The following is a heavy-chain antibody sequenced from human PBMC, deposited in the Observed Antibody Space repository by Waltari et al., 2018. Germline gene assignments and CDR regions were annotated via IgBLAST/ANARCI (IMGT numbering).Heavy chain of an antibody. V-gene: IGHV4-39*02. D-gene: IGHD4-17*01. CDR1: GGSISSSGYY. Sequence: QLQLQESGPGLVKSSETLSLTCTVPGGSISSSGYYWGWIRQPPGKGLEWIGTIDYSGNTYYNPSLKSRVTISVDTSKRQFSLMLNSVTAADTAVYYCVRDFGDHRTDYWGQGTLVTVSS. J-gene: IGHJ4*02. CDR2: IDYSGNT. CDR3: VRDFGDHRTDY.